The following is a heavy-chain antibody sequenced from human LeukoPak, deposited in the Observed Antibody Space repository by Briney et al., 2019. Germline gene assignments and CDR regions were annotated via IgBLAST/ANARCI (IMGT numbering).Heavy chain of an antibody. Sequence: ASVKVSCKVSGYTLTELSMHWVRQAPGKGLEWMGGFDPEDGETIYAQRFQGRVTITADESTSTAHMELSSLRSEDTAVYYCARLPLTGYSRGYYYGMDVWGQGTTVTVSS. D-gene: IGHD3-9*01. V-gene: IGHV1-24*01. CDR3: ARLPLTGYSRGYYYGMDV. CDR1: GYTLTELS. J-gene: IGHJ6*02. CDR2: FDPEDGET.